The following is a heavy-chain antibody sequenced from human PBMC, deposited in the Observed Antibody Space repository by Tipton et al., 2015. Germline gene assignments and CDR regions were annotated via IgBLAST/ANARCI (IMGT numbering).Heavy chain of an antibody. CDR1: GGSISSDDSY. Sequence: TLSLTCTVSGGSISSDDSYWNWIRQHPGKGLEWIGYIYYSGSNYYNPSLKSRLTILVDTSKNQFSLELSSVTAADTAVYYCARQIAVAARDWFDPWGQGTLVTVSS. V-gene: IGHV4-31*03. J-gene: IGHJ5*02. CDR2: IYYSGSN. D-gene: IGHD6-13*01. CDR3: ARQIAVAARDWFDP.